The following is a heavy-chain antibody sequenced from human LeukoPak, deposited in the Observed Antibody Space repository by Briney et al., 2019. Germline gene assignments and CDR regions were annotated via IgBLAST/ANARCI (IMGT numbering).Heavy chain of an antibody. Sequence: GGSLRLSCAASGFSFSSYGMHWVRQAPGKGLAWVTFIRYDGSNKYYADSVKGRFTISRDNFKNTLYLQMNSLRPEDTGVYYCTKGDEDMTTFRPEDYWGQGTLVTVSS. V-gene: IGHV3-30*02. J-gene: IGHJ4*02. CDR2: IRYDGSNK. CDR1: GFSFSSYG. D-gene: IGHD3-16*01. CDR3: TKGDEDMTTFRPEDY.